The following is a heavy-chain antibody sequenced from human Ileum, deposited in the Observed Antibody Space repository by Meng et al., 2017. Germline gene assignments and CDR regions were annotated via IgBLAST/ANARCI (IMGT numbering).Heavy chain of an antibody. D-gene: IGHD3-16*01. V-gene: IGHV4-31*03. CDR2: IYYSGST. Sequence: PKSAPGLVGPPGTLSPTCTVSGGSISRGVYYWSWIRQHPGKGLEWIGYIYYSGSTYYNPSLKSRVTISVDTSKNQFSLKLSSVTAADTAVYYCARVEGVGPFDYWGQGTLVTVSS. CDR1: GGSISRGVYY. CDR3: ARVEGVGPFDY. J-gene: IGHJ4*02.